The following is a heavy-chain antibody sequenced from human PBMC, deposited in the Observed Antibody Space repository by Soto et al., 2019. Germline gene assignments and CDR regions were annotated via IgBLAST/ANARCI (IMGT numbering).Heavy chain of an antibody. Sequence: QVQLQQWGAGLLKPSETLSLTCAIYGGSFSGYYWSWIRQPPGKGLEWIGEINHSGSTNYNPSLRRRFPMSVDTSKNQFSLKLSSVTAADMAVYYCAAAVARGWFDPWGQGTLVTVSS. CDR2: INHSGST. J-gene: IGHJ5*02. CDR1: GGSFSGYY. V-gene: IGHV4-34*02. D-gene: IGHD6-19*01. CDR3: AAAVARGWFDP.